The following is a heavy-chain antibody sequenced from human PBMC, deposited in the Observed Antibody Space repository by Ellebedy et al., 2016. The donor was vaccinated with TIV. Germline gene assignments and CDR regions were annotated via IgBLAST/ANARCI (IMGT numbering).Heavy chain of an antibody. CDR1: GFTFSNYA. J-gene: IGHJ6*02. V-gene: IGHV3-30-3*01. D-gene: IGHD6-19*01. Sequence: PGGSLRLSCAASGFTFSNYAMHWVRQAPGKGLEWVAVISFDESNKFYGDSVKGRFTISRDNSKNTLYLQMNSLRAEDTALYYCARDGQWPTDEDYYYGMDVWGQGTTVTVSS. CDR3: ARDGQWPTDEDYYYGMDV. CDR2: ISFDESNK.